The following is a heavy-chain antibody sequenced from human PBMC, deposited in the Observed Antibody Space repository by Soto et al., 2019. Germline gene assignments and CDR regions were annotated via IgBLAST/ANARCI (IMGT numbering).Heavy chain of an antibody. D-gene: IGHD1-1*01. J-gene: IGHJ4*02. CDR1: GGSLSSYY. CDR3: AREGYNFRPFDY. Sequence: SETLSLTCTVSGGSLSSYYWSWIRRPPGMGLEWIASISYSGTTNYNSSLKSRVTISIDTSKNQFSLKFNSVTAADTAVYYCAREGYNFRPFDYLGQGALVTGSS. CDR2: ISYSGTT. V-gene: IGHV4-59*01.